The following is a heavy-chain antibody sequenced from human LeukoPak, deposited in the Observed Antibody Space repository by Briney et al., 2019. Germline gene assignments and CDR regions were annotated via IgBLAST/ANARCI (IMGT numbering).Heavy chain of an antibody. Sequence: KPSETLSLTCAVYGGSFGGYYWSWIRQPPGKGLEWIGEINHSGSTNYNPSLKSRVTISVDTSKNQFSLKLSSVTAADTAVYYCARGSRGTTTYAFDIWGQGTMVTVSS. CDR3: ARGSRGTTTYAFDI. J-gene: IGHJ3*02. D-gene: IGHD2/OR15-2a*01. CDR1: GGSFGGYY. V-gene: IGHV4-34*01. CDR2: INHSGST.